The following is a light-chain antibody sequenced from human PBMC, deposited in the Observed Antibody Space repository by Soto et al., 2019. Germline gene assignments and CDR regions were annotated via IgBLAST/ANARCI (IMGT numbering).Light chain of an antibody. CDR2: GAS. CDR3: QQYGSPLWT. V-gene: IGKV3-20*01. Sequence: EIVLTQSPGTLSLSPGERATLSCRASQSVSSSYSAWYQQKPGQAPRLLIYGASSRATGIPDRFSGSGTGTDFTLTISRLEPEDFAVYYCQQYGSPLWTFGQGTKVEIK. J-gene: IGKJ1*01. CDR1: QSVSSSY.